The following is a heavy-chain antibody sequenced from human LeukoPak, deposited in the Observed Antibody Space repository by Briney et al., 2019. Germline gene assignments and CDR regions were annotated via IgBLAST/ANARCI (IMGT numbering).Heavy chain of an antibody. D-gene: IGHD3-22*01. CDR1: GFTFGSYA. CDR3: AIMHGYYDGSGYWVQ. CDR2: ISPSGDRT. V-gene: IGHV3-23*01. Sequence: GGSLRLSCAASGFTFGSYAMSWVRQAPGKGLEWVSFISPSGDRTSNADSVEGRFPISRDNPRNTLYLQMNSPRDEDTAVYYCAIMHGYYDGSGYWVQWGQGTLVTVSS. J-gene: IGHJ4*02.